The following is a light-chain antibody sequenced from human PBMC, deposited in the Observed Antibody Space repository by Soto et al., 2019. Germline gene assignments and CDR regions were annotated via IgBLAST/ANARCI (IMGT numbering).Light chain of an antibody. J-gene: IGLJ2*01. CDR1: SSDVGAYDR. CDR3: CSYAGSSLV. V-gene: IGLV2-8*01. CDR2: AVT. Sequence: QSALTQPPSASGSPGQSVTISCTGTSSDVGAYDRVSWYQQHPGKPPKLIIYAVTDRTSGVPDRFSGSKSGNTASLTVSGLQAEDEADYYCCSYAGSSLVFGGGTKLTVL.